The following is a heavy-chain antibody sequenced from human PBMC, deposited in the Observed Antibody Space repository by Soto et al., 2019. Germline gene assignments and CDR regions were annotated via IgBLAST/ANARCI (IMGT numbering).Heavy chain of an antibody. J-gene: IGHJ6*02. CDR3: VRAAGYSGNDYVYYYGMDV. V-gene: IGHV3-33*01. CDR2: VWYDGGNK. CDR1: GFTFSSDG. D-gene: IGHD5-12*01. Sequence: QVQLVESGGGVVQPGRSLRLSCAASGFTFSSDGMHWVRQAPGKGLEWVALVWYDGGNKYYADSVKGRFTISRDNSKNTLYLKMNSLRDEDTAVYYCVRAAGYSGNDYVYYYGMDVWGQGTTVTVSS.